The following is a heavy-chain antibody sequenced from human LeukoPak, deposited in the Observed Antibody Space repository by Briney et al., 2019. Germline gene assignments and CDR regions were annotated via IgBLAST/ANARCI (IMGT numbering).Heavy chain of an antibody. Sequence: GGSLRLSCAASGFTFSSYWMHWVGQAPGRGLVWCSRIKSDGSTRYADSVKGRFTISRDNAKNTVSLQMNSLRAEDTGVYYCARAPSEIGGYYPEYFRHWGQGTLVTVSP. D-gene: IGHD3-22*01. CDR3: ARAPSEIGGYYPEYFRH. CDR1: GFTFSSYW. J-gene: IGHJ1*01. CDR2: IKSDGST. V-gene: IGHV3-74*01.